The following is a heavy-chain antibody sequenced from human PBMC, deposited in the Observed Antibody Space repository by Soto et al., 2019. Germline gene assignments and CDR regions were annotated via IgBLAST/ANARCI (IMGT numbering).Heavy chain of an antibody. CDR1: GFTFRNAW. D-gene: IGHD4-17*01. Sequence: GGSLRLSCAASGFTFRNAWMSWVRQAPGKGLEWVGRIKSKTDGGTTDYAAPVKGRFTISRDDSKNTLYLQMNSLKTGDTAVYYCTAPTTVTNDYYWGQGTLVTVSS. V-gene: IGHV3-15*01. CDR3: TAPTTVTNDYY. J-gene: IGHJ4*02. CDR2: IKSKTDGGTT.